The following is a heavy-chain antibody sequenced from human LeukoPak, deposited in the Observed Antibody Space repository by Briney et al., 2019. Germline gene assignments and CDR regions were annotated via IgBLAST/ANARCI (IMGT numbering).Heavy chain of an antibody. CDR1: GFTFSSYS. Sequence: VGSLRLSCAASGFTFSSYSMNWVRQAPGKGLEWVSSISTSSTYIYYADSVKGRFTISRDNAKNSLYPQMNSLRAEDTAVYYCARVFCSGGSCYNGIEYWGQGTLVTVSP. D-gene: IGHD2-15*01. CDR3: ARVFCSGGSCYNGIEY. J-gene: IGHJ4*02. V-gene: IGHV3-21*01. CDR2: ISTSSTYI.